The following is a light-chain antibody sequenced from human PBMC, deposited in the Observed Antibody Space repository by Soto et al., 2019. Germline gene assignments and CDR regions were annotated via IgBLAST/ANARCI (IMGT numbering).Light chain of an antibody. CDR3: TSYAGSNNLV. CDR2: EVT. Sequence: QSALTQPPSASGSPGQSVTISCTGTSSDVGGYKYVSWYQHHPGKAPKLMIYEVTERPSGVPDRFSGSKSGNTASLSVSGLQAEDEADYYCTSYAGSNNLVFGGGTKLTVL. V-gene: IGLV2-8*01. J-gene: IGLJ3*02. CDR1: SSDVGGYKY.